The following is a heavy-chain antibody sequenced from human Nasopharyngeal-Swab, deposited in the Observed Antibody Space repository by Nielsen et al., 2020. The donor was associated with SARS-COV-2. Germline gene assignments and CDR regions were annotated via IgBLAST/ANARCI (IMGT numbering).Heavy chain of an antibody. CDR3: ATYGTSATPTA. J-gene: IGHJ5*02. D-gene: IGHD2-21*02. CDR2: IWYDGTNK. V-gene: IGHV3-33*01. CDR1: GFTFSNYG. Sequence: GGSLRLCCAASGFTFSNYGMHWVRQAPGKGLEWVALIWYDGTNKYYAASVKGRFTISRDNPKNTVYLQMNSLRAEDTAIYYCATYGTSATPTAWGQGTLVTVSS.